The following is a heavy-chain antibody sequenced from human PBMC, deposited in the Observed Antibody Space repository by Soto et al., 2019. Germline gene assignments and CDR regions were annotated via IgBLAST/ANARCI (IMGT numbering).Heavy chain of an antibody. D-gene: IGHD5-12*01. J-gene: IGHJ3*02. CDR3: AIPYSGYDYVGDAFDI. V-gene: IGHV1-8*01. CDR1: EYTFTSYD. Sequence: QVQLVQSGAEVKKPGASVKVSCKASEYTFTSYDINWVRQATGQGLEWMGWMNPNSGNTGYAQKFQGRVTMTRNTSISTAYMELSSLRSEDTAVYYCAIPYSGYDYVGDAFDIWGQGTMVTVSS. CDR2: MNPNSGNT.